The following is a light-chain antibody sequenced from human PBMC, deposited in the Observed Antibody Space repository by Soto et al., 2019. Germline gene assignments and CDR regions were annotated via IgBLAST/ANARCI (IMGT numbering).Light chain of an antibody. V-gene: IGKV3-20*01. J-gene: IGKJ1*01. CDR1: QSVSGNC. CDR3: QYYGESPDWDPWT. Sequence: EIVLTQSPGTLSLSPGERATLSCRASQSVSGNCLAWYQQKPGQAPRLLIYGASSRATDIADRFSGSGSGTAFTLTISRLEPEDFAIYDCQYYGESPDWDPWTFGQGTKVEIK. CDR2: GAS.